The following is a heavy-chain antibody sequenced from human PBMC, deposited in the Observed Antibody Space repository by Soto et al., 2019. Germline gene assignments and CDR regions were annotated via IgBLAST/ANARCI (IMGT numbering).Heavy chain of an antibody. J-gene: IGHJ4*02. D-gene: IGHD6-19*01. V-gene: IGHV4-31*03. CDR3: ARDWGSSGWPN. CDR1: GHSLSSGGYY. CDR2: IYFTGST. Sequence: PSETLSLTCTVSGHSLSSGGYYWSWIHQHPGKGLEWVGYIYFTGSTLYNPSLKSRLAMSLETSKNQFSLKLGSVTAADTAIYYCARDWGSSGWPNWGPGTLVTVSS.